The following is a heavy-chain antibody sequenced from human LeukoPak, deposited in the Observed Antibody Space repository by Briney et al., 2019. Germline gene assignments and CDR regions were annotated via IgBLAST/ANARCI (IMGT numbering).Heavy chain of an antibody. Sequence: GGSLRLSCAASGFTFSSYVIHWVRQAPGKGLEWVAVISYDGSNKYYADSVKGRFTISRDNSKNTLYLQMNSLRAEDTAVYYCAKAGYDSSGYYTTFSLDLWGRGTLVTVSS. CDR3: AKAGYDSSGYYTTFSLDL. D-gene: IGHD3-22*01. J-gene: IGHJ2*01. CDR1: GFTFSSYV. CDR2: ISYDGSNK. V-gene: IGHV3-30*18.